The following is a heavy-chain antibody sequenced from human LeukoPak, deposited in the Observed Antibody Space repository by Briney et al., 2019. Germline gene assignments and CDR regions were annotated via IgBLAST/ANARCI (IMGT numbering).Heavy chain of an antibody. D-gene: IGHD4-17*01. V-gene: IGHV1-69*04. CDR2: IIPILGIA. CDR3: ARELRTGIDDYRGNSDDY. Sequence: ASVKVSCKASGGTFSSYAISWVRQAPGQGLEWMGRIIPILGIANYAQKFQGRVTITADKSTSTAYMELSSLRSEDTAVYYCARELRTGIDDYRGNSDDYWGQGTLVTVSS. CDR1: GGTFSSYA. J-gene: IGHJ4*02.